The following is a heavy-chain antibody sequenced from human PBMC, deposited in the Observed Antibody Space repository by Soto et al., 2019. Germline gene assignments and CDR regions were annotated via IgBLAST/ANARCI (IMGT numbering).Heavy chain of an antibody. CDR1: GGTFSSYA. CDR3: ASFMTPKGFFDY. D-gene: IGHD2-15*01. Sequence: QVQLVQSGAEVKKPGSSVKVSCKASGGTFSSYAISWVRQATGQGLEWMGGIIPIFGTANYAQKFQGRVTITADESTSTAYMELSRLRSEDTAVYYCASFMTPKGFFDYWGQGTLVTVSS. J-gene: IGHJ4*02. V-gene: IGHV1-69*01. CDR2: IIPIFGTA.